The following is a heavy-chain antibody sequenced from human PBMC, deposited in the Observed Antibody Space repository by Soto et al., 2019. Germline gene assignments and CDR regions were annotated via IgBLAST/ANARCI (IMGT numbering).Heavy chain of an antibody. J-gene: IGHJ4*02. CDR2: VGGSGDST. D-gene: IGHD2-15*01. CDR3: AKSPLGYCSGGSCYPPHYFDY. CDR1: GFTFSNYA. V-gene: IGHV3-23*01. Sequence: EVQLLDSGGGLVQPGGSLRLSCAASGFTFSNYAMSWVRQAPGKGLEWVSGVGGSGDSTYYADSVKGRITISRDNSKDTLYLQMNSLRAEDTAVYDCAKSPLGYCSGGSCYPPHYFDYWGQGTLVTVSS.